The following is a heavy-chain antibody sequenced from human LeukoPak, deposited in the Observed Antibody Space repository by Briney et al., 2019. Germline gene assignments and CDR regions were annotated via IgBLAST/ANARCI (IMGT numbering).Heavy chain of an antibody. V-gene: IGHV3-23*01. CDR1: RFTFSSYG. CDR3: AKSFWWFGEFSPFDG. J-gene: IGHJ3*01. CDR2: ISGSGGTT. D-gene: IGHD3-10*01. Sequence: PGGSLRLSCAAYRFTFSSYGMSWVRQAPGKGLGWVSGISGSGGTTSYADSVKGRFPISRDNSKNTLYLQINSLRAGDTCVYYCAKSFWWFGEFSPFDGWGQGTMVSVSS.